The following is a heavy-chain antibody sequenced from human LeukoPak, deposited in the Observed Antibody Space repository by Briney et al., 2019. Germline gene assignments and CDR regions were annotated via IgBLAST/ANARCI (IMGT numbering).Heavy chain of an antibody. V-gene: IGHV3-23*01. CDR3: ARVVGFYFDY. CDR2: ISGSGGST. CDR1: AFTFSNYA. Sequence: GGSLRLSCAASAFTFSNYAMSWVRQAPGKGLEWVSGISGSGGSTYYADSVKGRFTISRDNAKNSLYLQMNSLRAEDTAVYYCARVVGFYFDYWGQGTLVTVSS. J-gene: IGHJ4*02.